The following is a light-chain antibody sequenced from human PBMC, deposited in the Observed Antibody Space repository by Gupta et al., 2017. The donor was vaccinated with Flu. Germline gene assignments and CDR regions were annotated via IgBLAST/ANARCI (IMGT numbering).Light chain of an antibody. CDR3: QHYAGAPTYS. V-gene: IGKV3-20*01. Sequence: EIVLTQSPGTLSLSPGEKTTLSCRASQSVSSSYLSWYQQKPGQAPRLLIYGASRRATGIPDRFSGSGLETDFTLTISRLEPEDFGVYYGQHYAGAPTYSFGQGTKLEIK. CDR1: QSVSSSY. CDR2: GAS. J-gene: IGKJ2*03.